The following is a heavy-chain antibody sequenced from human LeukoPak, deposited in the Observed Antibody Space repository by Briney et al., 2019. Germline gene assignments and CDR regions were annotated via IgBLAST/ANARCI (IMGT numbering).Heavy chain of an antibody. CDR3: ARLIRDGYNSVFDY. CDR1: GYTFISYA. Sequence: ASVKVSCKASGYTFISYAMNWVRQAPGQGLEWMGWINTNTGNPTYAQGFTGRFVFSLDTSVSTAYLQISSLKAEDTAVYYCARLIRDGYNSVFDYWGQGTLVTVSS. D-gene: IGHD5-24*01. J-gene: IGHJ4*02. V-gene: IGHV7-4-1*02. CDR2: INTNTGNP.